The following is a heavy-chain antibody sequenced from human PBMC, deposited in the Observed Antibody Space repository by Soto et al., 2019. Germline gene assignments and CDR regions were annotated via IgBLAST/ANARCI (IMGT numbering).Heavy chain of an antibody. D-gene: IGHD4-17*01. CDR1: GFTFRNYG. Sequence: EVQLLEAGGGLVQPGESLRLSCAASGFTFRNYGMSWVRQAPGKGLEWLSAIIGNSCDTAYYADSVRGRFTISRDNSKDTVYLQLKDLGAEDTAIYYCAKDYDYGDSLPFDCWGQGTLVTVSS. V-gene: IGHV3-23*01. J-gene: IGHJ4*02. CDR3: AKDYDYGDSLPFDC. CDR2: IIGNSCDTA.